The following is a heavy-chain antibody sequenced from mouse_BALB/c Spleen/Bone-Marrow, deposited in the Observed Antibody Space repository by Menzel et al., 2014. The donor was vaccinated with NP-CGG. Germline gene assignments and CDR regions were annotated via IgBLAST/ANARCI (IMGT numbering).Heavy chain of an antibody. Sequence: LVESGAELVRPGASVKLSCKASGYTFTSYWINWVKQRPGQGLEWIGNIYPSDSYTNYNQKFKDKATLTVDKSSSTAYMQPSSPTSEDSAVYYCTRREGNYAFAYWGQGTLATVSA. J-gene: IGHJ3*01. CDR1: GYTFTSYW. D-gene: IGHD2-1*01. CDR2: IYPSDSYT. V-gene: IGHV1-69*02. CDR3: TRREGNYAFAY.